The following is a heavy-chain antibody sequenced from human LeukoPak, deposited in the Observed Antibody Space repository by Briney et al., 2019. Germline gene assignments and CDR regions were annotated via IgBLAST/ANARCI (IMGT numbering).Heavy chain of an antibody. CDR1: GYTFTSYY. D-gene: IGHD4-23*01. CDR3: ARGDHGGNSGLGFDY. J-gene: IGHJ4*02. Sequence: ASVKVSCKASGYTFTSYYMHWVRQAPGQGLEWMGIINPSGGSTSYAQKFQGRVTMTRDTSTSTVYMELSSLRPEDTAVYYCARGDHGGNSGLGFDYWGQGTLVTVSS. CDR2: INPSGGST. V-gene: IGHV1-46*01.